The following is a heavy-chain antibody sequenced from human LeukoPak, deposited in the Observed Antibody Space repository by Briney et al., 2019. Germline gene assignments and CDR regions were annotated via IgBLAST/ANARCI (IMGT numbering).Heavy chain of an antibody. CDR3: ARLGQPWVVVPAAIGWFDP. V-gene: IGHV4-61*02. J-gene: IGHJ5*02. D-gene: IGHD2-2*02. Sequence: SQTLSLTCTVSGGSISSGSYYWSWIRQPAGKGLEWIGRIYTSGSTNYNPSLKSRVTISVDTSKNQFSLKLSSVTAADTAVYYCARLGQPWVVVPAAIGWFDPWGQGTLVTVSS. CDR2: IYTSGST. CDR1: GGSISSGSYY.